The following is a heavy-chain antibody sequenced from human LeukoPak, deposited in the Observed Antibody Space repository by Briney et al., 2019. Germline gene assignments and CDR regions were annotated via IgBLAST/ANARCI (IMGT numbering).Heavy chain of an antibody. J-gene: IGHJ6*04. CDR3: ARNRWGQQLVGWDRYYYYGMDV. D-gene: IGHD6-13*01. Sequence: GASVKVSCKASGYTFTSYGISWVRQAPGQGLEWMGWISAYNGYTNYAQKLQGRVTMTTDTSTSTAYMELRSLRSDDTAVYYCARNRWGQQLVGWDRYYYYGMDVWGKGTTVTVSS. V-gene: IGHV1-18*04. CDR2: ISAYNGYT. CDR1: GYTFTSYG.